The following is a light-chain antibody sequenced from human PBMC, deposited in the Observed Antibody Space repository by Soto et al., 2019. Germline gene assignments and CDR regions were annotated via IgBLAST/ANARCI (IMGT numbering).Light chain of an antibody. V-gene: IGLV2-14*01. J-gene: IGLJ1*01. CDR3: SSYTSSTPYV. Sequence: QSALTQPASVSGSPGQSVTISCTGTSSDVGAYKYVSWYQQHPGKAPKLMIYEVSNRPSGVSNRFSGPKSGNTASLTISGLQADDEADYYCSSYTSSTPYVFGTGTKVTVL. CDR2: EVS. CDR1: SSDVGAYKY.